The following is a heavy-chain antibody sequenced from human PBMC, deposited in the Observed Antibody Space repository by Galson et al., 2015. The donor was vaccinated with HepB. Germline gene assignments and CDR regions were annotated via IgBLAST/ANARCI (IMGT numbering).Heavy chain of an antibody. Sequence: SVKVSCKASGYTFTGYAMHWVRQAPGQRLEWVGWINAGNGNTKYSQKFQGRVTITRDTSASTAYMELSSLRSEDTAVYYCARDSRAPRRLGIAAGWFDPWGPGTLVTVSS. CDR2: INAGNGNT. D-gene: IGHD3-16*01. CDR1: GYTFTGYA. J-gene: IGHJ5*02. V-gene: IGHV1-3*01. CDR3: ARDSRAPRRLGIAAGWFDP.